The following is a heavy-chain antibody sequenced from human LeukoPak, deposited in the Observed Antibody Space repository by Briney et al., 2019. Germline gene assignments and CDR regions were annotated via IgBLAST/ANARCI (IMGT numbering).Heavy chain of an antibody. CDR1: GGSISSSSYY. CDR3: ARDRDRLDY. Sequence: PSETLSLTCTVSGGSISSSSYYWGWIRQPPGKGLEWIGSIYYSGSTYYNPSLKSRVTISVDTSKNQFSLKLSSLTAADTAVYYCARDRDRLDYWGQGTLVTVSS. V-gene: IGHV4-39*07. J-gene: IGHJ4*02. D-gene: IGHD3-22*01. CDR2: IYYSGST.